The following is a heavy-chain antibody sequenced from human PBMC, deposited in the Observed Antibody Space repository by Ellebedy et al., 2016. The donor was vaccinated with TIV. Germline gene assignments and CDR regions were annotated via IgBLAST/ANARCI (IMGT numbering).Heavy chain of an antibody. CDR1: GYSFTNYI. Sequence: ASVKVSCKASGYSFTNYIISWVRQAPGQGLEWMGWINPASGGTKTVQKFQGRVTMTTDTSTSTAYMELRSLRSDDTAVYYCTRDMVQGMVARYLWFDYWGQGTLVTVSS. V-gene: IGHV1-18*01. CDR3: TRDMVQGMVARYLWFDY. D-gene: IGHD2-15*01. J-gene: IGHJ4*02. CDR2: INPASGGT.